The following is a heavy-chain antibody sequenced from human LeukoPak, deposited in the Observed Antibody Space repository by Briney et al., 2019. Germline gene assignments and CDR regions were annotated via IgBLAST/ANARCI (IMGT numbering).Heavy chain of an antibody. V-gene: IGHV1-2*02. CDR1: GYTFTGYY. Sequence: GASVKVSCKASGYTFTGYYMYWVRQAPGQGLEWMGWINPNSGGTNYAQKFQGRVTMTRDTSISTAYMELSRLRSDDTAVYYCARAVGPNGGSNFDYWGQGTLVTVSS. CDR2: INPNSGGT. CDR3: ARAVGPNGGSNFDY. J-gene: IGHJ4*02. D-gene: IGHD2/OR15-2a*01.